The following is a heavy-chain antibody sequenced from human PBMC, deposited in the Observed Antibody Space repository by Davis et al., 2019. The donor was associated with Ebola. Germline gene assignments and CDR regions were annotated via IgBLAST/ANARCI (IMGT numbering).Heavy chain of an antibody. D-gene: IGHD1-26*01. CDR1: GFAFRSYA. CDR2: ISFDGSNK. CDR3: ARGTSSVIVVQPDY. J-gene: IGHJ4*02. V-gene: IGHV3-30-3*01. Sequence: GESLKIPCAASGFAFRSYAMHWVRQAPGKGLEWVAVISFDGSNKYRADSFVGRFTISRDNSKNLVYLQMSSLRPEDTAVYYCARGTSSVIVVQPDYWGQGTMVTVSS.